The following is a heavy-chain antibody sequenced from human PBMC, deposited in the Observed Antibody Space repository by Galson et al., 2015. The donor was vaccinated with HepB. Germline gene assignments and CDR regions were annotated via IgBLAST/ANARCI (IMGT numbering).Heavy chain of an antibody. CDR1: TFIFSTYS. Sequence: SLRLSCAASTFIFSTYSMDWVRQAPGKGLEWVSYISSSSTTIYYADSVKGRFTISRDNAKNSLYLQMNSLRAEDTAVYYCARDLTYCSSTSCYPRYYFDYWGQGTLVTVSS. D-gene: IGHD2-2*01. CDR3: ARDLTYCSSTSCYPRYYFDY. CDR2: ISSSSTTI. J-gene: IGHJ4*02. V-gene: IGHV3-48*04.